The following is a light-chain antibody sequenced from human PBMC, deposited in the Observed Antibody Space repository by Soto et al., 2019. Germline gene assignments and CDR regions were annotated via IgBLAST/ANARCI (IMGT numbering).Light chain of an antibody. CDR1: QGISNH. J-gene: IGKJ4*01. CDR2: AAS. Sequence: DIQMTQSPSSLSASVGDRVTITCRASQGISNHLAWYHQKPGQLPNLLIYAASILQSGVPSRFSGSGSGTDFTLTISSLQPGDVATYYCQKYNSAPLTFGGGTKVDIK. CDR3: QKYNSAPLT. V-gene: IGKV1-27*01.